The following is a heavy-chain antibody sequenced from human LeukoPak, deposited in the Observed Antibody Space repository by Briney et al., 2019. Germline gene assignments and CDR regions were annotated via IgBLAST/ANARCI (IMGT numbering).Heavy chain of an antibody. CDR1: GGSISSSSYY. Sequence: SETLSLTCTVSGGSISSSSYYWGWIRQPPGKGLEWIGSIYYSGSTYYNPSLKSRVTISVDTSKNQFSLKLSSVTAADTAVYYCARRRPSYYDSSGYYSYWGQGTLVTVSS. J-gene: IGHJ4*02. V-gene: IGHV4-39*01. CDR2: IYYSGST. D-gene: IGHD3-22*01. CDR3: ARRRPSYYDSSGYYSY.